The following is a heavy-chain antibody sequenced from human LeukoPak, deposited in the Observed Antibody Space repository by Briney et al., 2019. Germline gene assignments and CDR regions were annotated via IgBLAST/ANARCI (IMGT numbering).Heavy chain of an antibody. CDR2: IYYTGRT. J-gene: IGHJ3*02. D-gene: IGHD1-14*01. CDR1: GGPISVDY. Sequence: SETLSLTCIVSGGPISVDYWNWIRQAPGKGLEWIGYIYYTGRTKYNPSLASRLTISIDTSKSQFSLRLTSVTAADTAVYYCARGLRYNPVEAFDIWGQGTMVTVSS. CDR3: ARGLRYNPVEAFDI. V-gene: IGHV4-59*01.